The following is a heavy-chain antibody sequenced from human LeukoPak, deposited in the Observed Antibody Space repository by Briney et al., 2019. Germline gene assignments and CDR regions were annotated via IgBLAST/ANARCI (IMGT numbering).Heavy chain of an antibody. Sequence: GGSLRLSCAASGFTFNDYWMTWVRQAPGKGLEWVAHIKQDGSEKYYADSLKGRFTISRDNAKNSLFLQMNSLRAEDTAVYYCVRDCSSASLSSGCYYAMDVWGKGTTVTVS. CDR1: GFTFNDYW. V-gene: IGHV3-7*03. J-gene: IGHJ6*04. CDR3: VRDCSSASLSSGCYYAMDV. CDR2: IKQDGSEK. D-gene: IGHD2-2*01.